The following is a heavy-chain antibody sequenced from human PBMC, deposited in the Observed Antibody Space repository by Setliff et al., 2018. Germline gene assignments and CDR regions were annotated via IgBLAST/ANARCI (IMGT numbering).Heavy chain of an antibody. D-gene: IGHD6-19*01. CDR2: ISAYNGYI. Sequence: ASVKVSCKASGYAFGSSGISWVRQAPGQGLEWMGWISAYNGYIVYAQKFQGRVTMTIDTSATTVYMELQSLRSDDTAVYYCVRSSAPQVVLAADFDFWGQGTPVTVSS. CDR3: VRSSAPQVVLAADFDF. CDR1: GYAFGSSG. J-gene: IGHJ4*02. V-gene: IGHV1-18*01.